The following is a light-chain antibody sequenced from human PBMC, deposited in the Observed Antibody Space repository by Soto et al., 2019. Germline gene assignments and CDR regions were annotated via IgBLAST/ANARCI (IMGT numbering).Light chain of an antibody. Sequence: VLTQPASVSGSPGQSITISCTGTSSDVGGYNYVSWYQQHPGKAPKLMIYDVSNRPSGVSNRFSGSKSGNTASLTISGLQTEDEADYYCSSYTSSSTRVFGTGTKVTVL. CDR3: SSYTSSSTRV. V-gene: IGLV2-14*03. CDR2: DVS. CDR1: SSDVGGYNY. J-gene: IGLJ1*01.